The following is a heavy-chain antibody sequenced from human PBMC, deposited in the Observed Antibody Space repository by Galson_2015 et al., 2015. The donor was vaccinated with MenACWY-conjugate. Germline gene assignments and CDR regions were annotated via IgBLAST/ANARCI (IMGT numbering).Heavy chain of an antibody. D-gene: IGHD3-10*01. CDR1: GFTFSSYG. CDR3: AKAPRGGWYFDL. J-gene: IGHJ2*01. CDR2: ISYDGSNK. V-gene: IGHV3-30*18. Sequence: LRLSCAASGFTFSSYGMHWVRQAPGKGLEWVAVISYDGSNKYYADSVKGRFTISRDNSKNTLYLQMNSLRAEDTAVYYCAKAPRGGWYFDLWGRGTLVTVSS.